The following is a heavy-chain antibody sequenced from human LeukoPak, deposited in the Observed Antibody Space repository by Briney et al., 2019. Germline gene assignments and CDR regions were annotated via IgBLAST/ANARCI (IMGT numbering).Heavy chain of an antibody. D-gene: IGHD3-10*01. CDR2: IYYTGKT. J-gene: IGHJ4*02. CDR3: ARSQNYYGSGDY. Sequence: SETLSLTCTVSGDSVSNGNYYWSWLRQPPGKALEWTGYIYYTGKTYYNPSLEGRVTILVDTSRDHFSVKLSSVTAADTAVYYCARSQNYYGSGDYWSQGTLVTVSS. CDR1: GDSVSNGNYY. V-gene: IGHV4-61*03.